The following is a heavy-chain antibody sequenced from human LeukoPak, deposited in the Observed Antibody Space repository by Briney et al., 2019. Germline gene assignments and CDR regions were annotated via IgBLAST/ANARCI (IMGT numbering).Heavy chain of an antibody. CDR1: GGSISSSNW. J-gene: IGHJ4*02. CDR3: ARDIRRGSSFDY. D-gene: IGHD6-6*01. V-gene: IGHV4-4*02. CDR2: INHSGST. Sequence: SETLSLTCAVSGGSISSSNWWSWVRQPPGKGLEWIGEINHSGSTNYNPSLKSRVTISVDKSKNQFSLKLSSVTAADTAVYYCARDIRRGSSFDYWGQGTLVTVSS.